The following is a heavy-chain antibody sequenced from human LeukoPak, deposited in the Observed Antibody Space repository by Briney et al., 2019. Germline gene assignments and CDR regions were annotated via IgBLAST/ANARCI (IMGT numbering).Heavy chain of an antibody. J-gene: IGHJ4*02. CDR1: GGTFSSYA. CDR2: IIPIFGTA. CDR3: ARGYCSSTSCYEGGYFDY. Sequence: AASVKVSCKASGGTFSSYAISWVRQAPGQGPEWMGRIIPIFGTANYAQKFQGRVTITTDESTSTAYMELSSLRSEDTAVYYCARGYCSSTSCYEGGYFDYWGQGTLVTVSS. V-gene: IGHV1-69*05. D-gene: IGHD2-2*01.